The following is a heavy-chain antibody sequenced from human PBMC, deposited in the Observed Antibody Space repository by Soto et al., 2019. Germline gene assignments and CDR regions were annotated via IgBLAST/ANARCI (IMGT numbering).Heavy chain of an antibody. CDR3: ARDREDQPLPDY. D-gene: IGHD2-2*01. CDR1: GFTFNTYT. Sequence: EVQLVEFGGGLAQPGGSLRLSCAASGFTFNTYTMNWVRQAPGKGLEWVSYITSSSRTIYYADSVKGRFTISRHNAKNSRYLPMNSLRAEDTDVYYCARDREDQPLPDYWGQGTLVTVSS. V-gene: IGHV3-48*01. J-gene: IGHJ4*02. CDR2: ITSSSRTI.